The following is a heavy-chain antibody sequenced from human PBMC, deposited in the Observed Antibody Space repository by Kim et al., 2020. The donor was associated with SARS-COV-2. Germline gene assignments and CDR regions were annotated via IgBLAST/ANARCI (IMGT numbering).Heavy chain of an antibody. V-gene: IGHV4-39*07. D-gene: IGHD3-10*01. CDR1: GGSISSSSYY. CDR3: ARDHLYITMVRSNWFDP. Sequence: SETLSLTCTVSGGSISSSSYYWGWIRQPPGKGLEWIGSIYYSGSTYYNPSLKSRVTISVDTSKNQFSLKLSSVTAADTAVYYCARDHLYITMVRSNWFDPWGQGTLVTVSS. J-gene: IGHJ5*02. CDR2: IYYSGST.